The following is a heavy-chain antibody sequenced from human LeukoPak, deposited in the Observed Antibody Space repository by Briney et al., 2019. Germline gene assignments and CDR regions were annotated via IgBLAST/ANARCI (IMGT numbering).Heavy chain of an antibody. J-gene: IGHJ4*02. CDR3: ARESDCSSTSCYIDY. Sequence: GASLKVSCKASGYTFTSYGISWVRQAPGQGLKWMGGIIPIFGTANYAQKFQGRVTITADKSTSTAYMELSSLRSEDTAVYYCARESDCSSTSCYIDYWGQGTLVTVSS. V-gene: IGHV1-69*06. CDR1: GYTFTSYG. D-gene: IGHD2-2*01. CDR2: IIPIFGTA.